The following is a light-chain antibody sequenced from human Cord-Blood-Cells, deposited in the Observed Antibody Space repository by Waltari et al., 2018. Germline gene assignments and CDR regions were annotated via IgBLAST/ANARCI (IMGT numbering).Light chain of an antibody. J-gene: IGKJ1*01. CDR3: QQYNNRPLT. CDR2: DAS. V-gene: IGKV1-33*01. Sequence: DIQMSQSPYSLSPSVGDRVTITCQASQDISNYLNWYQQKPGKAPKLLIYDASNLETGVPARFSGSGSGTDFTFTISSLQPEDIATYYCQQYNNRPLTFGQGTKVEIK. CDR1: QDISNY.